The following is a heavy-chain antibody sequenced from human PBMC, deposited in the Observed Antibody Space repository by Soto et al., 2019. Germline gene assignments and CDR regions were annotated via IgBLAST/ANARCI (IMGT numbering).Heavy chain of an antibody. D-gene: IGHD6-19*01. V-gene: IGHV1-2*04. CDR3: ARYKGSGWYFDD. CDR2: INPNSGGT. J-gene: IGHJ4*02. CDR1: GYTFASYF. Sequence: ASVKVSCTASGYTFASYFIHWVRQAPGQGLEWMGWINPNSGGTNYAQKFQSWVTMTRDTSISTAYMELNRLRSDDAAVYYCARYKGSGWYFDDCGQGTLVTVSS.